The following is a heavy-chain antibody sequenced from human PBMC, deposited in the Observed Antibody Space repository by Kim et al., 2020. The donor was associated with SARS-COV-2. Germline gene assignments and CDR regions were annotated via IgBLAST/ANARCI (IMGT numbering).Heavy chain of an antibody. J-gene: IGHJ4*01. CDR1: GGSISSCSYY. V-gene: IGHV4-39*01. D-gene: IGHD6-6*01. CDR2: IYYSWST. Sequence: SETLSLTCTVSGGSISSCSYYWVWIRQPPGKGLEWIGSIYYSWSTYYNPAVKSRVTISLATTKNQFSLKLSSVTAADMAVYYRTRLGFQLAPVDYIDY. CDR3: TRLGFQLAPVDYIDY.